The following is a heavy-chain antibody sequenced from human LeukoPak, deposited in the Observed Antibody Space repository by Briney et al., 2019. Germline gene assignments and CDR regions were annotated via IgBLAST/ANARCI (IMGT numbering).Heavy chain of an antibody. CDR3: AKVLGYSSGSPVDY. V-gene: IGHV3-53*01. CDR2: IYSGGST. D-gene: IGHD6-19*01. CDR1: GFNVSSNY. Sequence: GGSLRLSCAASGFNVSSNYMTWVRQAPGKGLEWVSVIYSGGSTYYADSVKGRFTISRDNSKNTLYLQVNSLRAEDTAVYYCAKVLGYSSGSPVDYWGQGTLVTVSS. J-gene: IGHJ4*02.